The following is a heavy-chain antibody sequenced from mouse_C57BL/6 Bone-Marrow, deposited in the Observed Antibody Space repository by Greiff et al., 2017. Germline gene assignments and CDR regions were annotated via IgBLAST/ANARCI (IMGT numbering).Heavy chain of an antibody. D-gene: IGHD1-1*01. J-gene: IGHJ2*01. V-gene: IGHV1-80*01. CDR2: IYPGDGDT. CDR3: AREDYYYGLDD. CDR1: GYAFSSYW. Sequence: QVQLQQSGAELVKPGASVKISCKASGYAFSSYWMNWVKQRPGKGLEWIGQIYPGDGDTNYNGKFKGKATLTADKSSSTAYMQLSSLTSDDSAVYFCAREDYYYGLDDWGKGTTLTVSS.